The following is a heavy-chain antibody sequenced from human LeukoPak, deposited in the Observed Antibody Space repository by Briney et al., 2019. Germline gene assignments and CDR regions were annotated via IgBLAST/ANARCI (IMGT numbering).Heavy chain of an antibody. CDR3: ARDRSRYYYDSSGSAWEFDP. J-gene: IGHJ5*02. V-gene: IGHV1-18*01. D-gene: IGHD3-22*01. Sequence: GASVKVSCKASGYTFTSYGISWVRQAPGQGLEWMGWISAYNGNTNYAQKLLGRVTMTTDTSTSTAYMELRSLRSDDTAVYYCARDRSRYYYDSSGSAWEFDPWGQGTLVTVSS. CDR2: ISAYNGNT. CDR1: GYTFTSYG.